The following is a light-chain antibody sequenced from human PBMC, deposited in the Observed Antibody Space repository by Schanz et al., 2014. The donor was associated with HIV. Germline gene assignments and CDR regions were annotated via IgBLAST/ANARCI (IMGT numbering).Light chain of an antibody. CDR3: EQYNSRSPFT. Sequence: DIQMTQSPSTLSASVGDRVSITCRASQNIGTWLAWYQQKPGRAPKLLISEASTLESGVPSRFSGSGSGTEFTLTISSLQPDDLGTYYCEQYNSRSPFTFGQGTRLEIK. CDR2: EAS. V-gene: IGKV1-5*03. J-gene: IGKJ2*01. CDR1: QNIGTW.